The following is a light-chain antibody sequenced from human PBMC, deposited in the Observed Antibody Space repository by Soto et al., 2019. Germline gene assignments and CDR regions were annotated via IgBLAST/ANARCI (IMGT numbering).Light chain of an antibody. CDR2: ATS. J-gene: IGKJ4*01. Sequence: DIPLTQSPSFLSASVGDRVTITCRASQGISTYLAWYQQKPRKDPKFLIYATSTSQSGVPSRFSGSGSGTEFTLTISSLQPEDFATYDCQQLKTYPLTVGGGTKVEIE. CDR3: QQLKTYPLT. CDR1: QGISTY. V-gene: IGKV1-9*01.